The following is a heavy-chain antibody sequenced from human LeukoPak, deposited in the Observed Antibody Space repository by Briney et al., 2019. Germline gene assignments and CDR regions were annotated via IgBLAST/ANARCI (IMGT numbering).Heavy chain of an antibody. CDR1: GFTFSSYA. J-gene: IGHJ5*02. V-gene: IGHV3-30-3*01. Sequence: GRSLRLSGAASGFTFSSYAMHGVRQAPGKGLEWVAVISYDGSNKYYADSVKGRFTISRDNSKNTLYLQMNSLRAEDTAVYYCARGSSSWPYNWFDPWGQGTLVTVSS. D-gene: IGHD6-13*01. CDR2: ISYDGSNK. CDR3: ARGSSSWPYNWFDP.